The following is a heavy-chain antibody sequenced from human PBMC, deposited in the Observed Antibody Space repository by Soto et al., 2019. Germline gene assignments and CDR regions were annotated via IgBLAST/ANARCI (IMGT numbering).Heavy chain of an antibody. V-gene: IGHV1-2*04. CDR1: GYTFTGYY. J-gene: IGHJ3*01. D-gene: IGHD2-2*01. CDR2: INPNSGGT. CDR3: ARESGYCSSTSCYLAGAFDL. Sequence: ASVKVSCKASGYTFTGYYMHWVRQAPGQGLEWMGWINPNSGGTNYAQKFQGWVTMTRDTSISTAYMELSRLRSDDTAVYYCARESGYCSSTSCYLAGAFDLWGQGTMVTVSS.